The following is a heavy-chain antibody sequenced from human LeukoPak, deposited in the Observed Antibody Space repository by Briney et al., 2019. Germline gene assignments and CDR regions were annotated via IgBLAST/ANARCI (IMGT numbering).Heavy chain of an antibody. Sequence: GGSLRLSCAASGFTFSGSALHWVRQASGKGLEWVGRIRSKANSYATAYAASVNGRFTISRDDSKNTAYLQTNSLKTEDTAVYYCTRLVGDTGVYYYVQWGQGTLVTVSS. CDR1: GFTFSGSA. D-gene: IGHD3-22*01. CDR2: IRSKANSYAT. V-gene: IGHV3-73*01. CDR3: TRLVGDTGVYYYVQ. J-gene: IGHJ4*02.